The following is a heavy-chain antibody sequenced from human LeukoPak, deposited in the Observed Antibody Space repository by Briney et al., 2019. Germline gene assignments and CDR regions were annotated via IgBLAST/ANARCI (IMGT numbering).Heavy chain of an antibody. V-gene: IGHV3-30*18. CDR3: GKDFIAWGTSGYDNPLDY. CDR1: GFTLQIYC. CDR2: ISYDGSNK. Sequence: PGGSLGLSCAASGFTLQIYCLHGAPQAPGKGLEWVAVISYDGSNKYYADSVKGRFTISRDSSKNTLYLQMNSLRAEDTAVYYCGKDFIAWGTSGYDNPLDYWGQGTLVTVSS. D-gene: IGHD5-12*01. J-gene: IGHJ4*02.